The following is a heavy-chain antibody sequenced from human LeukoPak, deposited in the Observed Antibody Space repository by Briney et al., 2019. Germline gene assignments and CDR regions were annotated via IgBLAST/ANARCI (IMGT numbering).Heavy chain of an antibody. CDR3: ASTSGYYTGNAFDI. J-gene: IGHJ3*02. CDR2: ISWNSGSI. V-gene: IGHV3-9*01. Sequence: GGSLRLSCAASGFTFDDYAMHWVRQAPGKGLEWVSGISWNSGSIGYADSVKGRFTISRDNAKNSLYLQMNSLRAEDTALYYCASTSGYYTGNAFDIWGQGTMVTVSS. D-gene: IGHD3-3*01. CDR1: GFTFDDYA.